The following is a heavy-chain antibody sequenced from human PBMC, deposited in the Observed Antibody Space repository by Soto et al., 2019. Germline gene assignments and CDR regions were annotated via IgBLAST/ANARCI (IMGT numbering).Heavy chain of an antibody. CDR3: TGAGRVYYYGSGSRVCYYYAMDV. J-gene: IGHJ6*02. CDR2: FRSKAYGGTT. CDR1: GFTFGDSA. D-gene: IGHD3-10*01. V-gene: IGHV3-49*04. Sequence: GGSLRLSCTASGFTFGDSAMSWVRQAPGKGLGWVGFFRSKAYGGTTEYGASVKAKSTNTRDDSKSITYQQINSLKTEDMAVYYWTGAGRVYYYGSGSRVCYYYAMDVWGQGTTVTVSS.